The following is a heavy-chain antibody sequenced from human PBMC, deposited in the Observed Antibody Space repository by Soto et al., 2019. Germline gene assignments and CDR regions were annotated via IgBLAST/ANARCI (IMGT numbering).Heavy chain of an antibody. Sequence: ASVKVSCKASGYTFTGYYIHWVRQAPGQGLEWMGWINPNNGGTNYAQNFQGWVTMTRDTSISTAYMEVTRLKSDDTAVYYCAREHYGSGKVFDYWGQGTLVTVSS. V-gene: IGHV1-2*04. CDR3: AREHYGSGKVFDY. CDR2: INPNNGGT. CDR1: GYTFTGYY. D-gene: IGHD3-10*01. J-gene: IGHJ4*02.